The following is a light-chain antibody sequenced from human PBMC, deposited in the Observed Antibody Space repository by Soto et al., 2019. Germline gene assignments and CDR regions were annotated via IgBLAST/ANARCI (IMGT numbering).Light chain of an antibody. Sequence: DIQMTQSPSSLSASVGDRVTITCRASQGISNYLAWYQQKPGKVPKLLIYGASTLQSGVPSRFSGSGSGTDFTLTISSLQPEDVSTYHCQKYDSAPFTFGQGTRLEIK. V-gene: IGKV1-27*01. J-gene: IGKJ5*01. CDR2: GAS. CDR1: QGISNY. CDR3: QKYDSAPFT.